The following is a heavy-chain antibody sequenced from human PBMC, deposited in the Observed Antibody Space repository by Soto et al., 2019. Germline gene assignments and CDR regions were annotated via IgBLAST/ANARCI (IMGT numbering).Heavy chain of an antibody. V-gene: IGHV4-34*01. Sequence: SETLSLTCAVYGGSFSSYSWAWIRQPPGKGLEWIGSIHYSGSTTYNPLFKSRLTIFADTSRSQFSLKLSSVTAADTAVYYCARNSLYVDVGGQRTTVNVPS. CDR2: IHYSGST. D-gene: IGHD3-10*02. CDR1: GGSFSSYS. CDR3: ARNSLYVDV. J-gene: IGHJ6*01.